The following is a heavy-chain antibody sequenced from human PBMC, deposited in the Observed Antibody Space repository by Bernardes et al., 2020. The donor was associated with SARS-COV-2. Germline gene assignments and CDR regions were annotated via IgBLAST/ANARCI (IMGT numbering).Heavy chain of an antibody. D-gene: IGHD3-22*01. CDR3: ARSWDYYDSSGWMYFFDD. J-gene: IGHJ4*02. CDR2: IKRDGSEK. V-gene: IGHV3-7*01. CDR1: GFTFSSYW. Sequence: VGSLRLSCVASGFTFSSYWMTWVRQAPGKGLEWVANIKRDGSEKYFVDSVKDRFTISRDNAKKSLYLQMNSLRAEDTAVYYCARSWDYYDSSGWMYFFDDWGQGTLVTVSS.